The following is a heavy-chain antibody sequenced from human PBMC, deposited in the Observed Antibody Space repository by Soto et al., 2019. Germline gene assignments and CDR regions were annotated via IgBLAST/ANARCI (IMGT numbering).Heavy chain of an antibody. D-gene: IGHD2-2*01. CDR3: ARELRGRSSTSCYPNWFDP. CDR1: GGTFSSYT. CDR2: IIPILGIA. J-gene: IGHJ5*02. Sequence: SVKVSCKASGGTFSSYTISWVRQAPGQGLEWKGRIIPILGIANYAQKYQGRDTITADKSTSTAYKELSSLRSEDTSVYYCARELRGRSSTSCYPNWFDPWGQGTLVTVSS. V-gene: IGHV1-69*04.